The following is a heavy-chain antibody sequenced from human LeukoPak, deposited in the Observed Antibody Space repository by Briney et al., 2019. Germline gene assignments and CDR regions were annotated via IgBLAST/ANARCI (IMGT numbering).Heavy chain of an antibody. J-gene: IGHJ5*02. V-gene: IGHV1-69*01. D-gene: IGHD3-22*01. CDR2: IIPIFGTA. CDR3: ARNYDSIAFDP. Sequence: GASVKVSCKASGGTFSSYAISRVRQAPGQGLEWMGGIIPIFGTANYAQKFQGRVTITADESTSTAYMELSSLRSEDTAVYYCARNYDSIAFDPWGQGTLVTVSS. CDR1: GGTFSSYA.